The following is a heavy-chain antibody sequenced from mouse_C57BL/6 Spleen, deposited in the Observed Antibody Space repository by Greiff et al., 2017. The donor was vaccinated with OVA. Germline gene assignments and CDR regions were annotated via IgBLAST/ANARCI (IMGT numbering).Heavy chain of an antibody. CDR2: IWSGGST. Sequence: QVQLKQSGPGLVQPSQSLSITCTVSGFSLTSYGVHWVRQSPGKGLEWLGVIWSGGSTDNNAAFISRLSISKDNSKSHVSFKMNSLQADDTAIYYCARDRGLRDAMDYWGQGTSVTVSS. J-gene: IGHJ4*01. CDR3: ARDRGLRDAMDY. V-gene: IGHV2-2*01. CDR1: GFSLTSYG. D-gene: IGHD2-4*01.